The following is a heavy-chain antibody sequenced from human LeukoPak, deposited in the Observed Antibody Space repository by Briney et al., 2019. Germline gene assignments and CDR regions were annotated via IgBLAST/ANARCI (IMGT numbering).Heavy chain of an antibody. D-gene: IGHD4-11*01. Sequence: PGQSLRLSCAASGFSFSSYSMNWVRQAPGKGLEWVSSISSSSSYIKYADSVQGRFTISRDNAKNSLFLQMNSLRAEDTAVYYCARVPYSGYHFDYWGQGTLVTVS. CDR2: ISSSSSYI. CDR1: GFSFSSYS. J-gene: IGHJ4*02. CDR3: ARVPYSGYHFDY. V-gene: IGHV3-21*01.